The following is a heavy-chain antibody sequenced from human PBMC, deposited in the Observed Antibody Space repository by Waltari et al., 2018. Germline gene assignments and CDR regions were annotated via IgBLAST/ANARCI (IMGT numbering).Heavy chain of an antibody. J-gene: IGHJ4*02. CDR3: AKTTRGDFWSGYSGWEDY. V-gene: IGHV3-23*04. CDR1: GFTFSNFA. Sequence: EVQLVESGGGLVQPGGSLRPSCPASGFTFSNFAMSWVRQAPGKGLEWVSSISDSASSTYYADSVKGRFTLSRDNSKNTLYLQMNILRVEDTAVYYCAKTTRGDFWSGYSGWEDYWGQGTLVTVSS. D-gene: IGHD3-3*01. CDR2: ISDSASST.